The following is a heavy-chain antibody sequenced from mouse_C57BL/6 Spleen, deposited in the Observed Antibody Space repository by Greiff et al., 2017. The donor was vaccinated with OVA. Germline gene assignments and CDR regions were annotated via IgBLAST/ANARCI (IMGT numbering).Heavy chain of an antibody. D-gene: IGHD4-1*01. CDR2: IWGVGST. V-gene: IGHV2-6*01. J-gene: IGHJ3*01. Sequence: VKLMESGPGLVAPSQSLSITCTVSGFSLTSYGVDWVRQSPGKGLEWLGVIWGVGSTNYNSALKSRLSISKDNSKSQVFLKMNSLQTDDTAMYYCAILTGPFAYWGQGTLVTVSA. CDR3: AILTGPFAY. CDR1: GFSLTSYG.